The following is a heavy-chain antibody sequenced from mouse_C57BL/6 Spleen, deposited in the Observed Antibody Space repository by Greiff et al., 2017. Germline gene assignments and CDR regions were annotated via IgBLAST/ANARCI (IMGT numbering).Heavy chain of an antibody. Sequence: EVQLQQSGPELVKPGASVKISCKASGYSFTGYYMNWVKQSPEKSLEWIGEINPSTGGTTYNQKFKAKATLTVDKSSSTAYMQLKSLTSEDSAVYYCAIDDYYGSSSPLDYWGQGTTLTVSS. V-gene: IGHV1-42*01. J-gene: IGHJ2*01. CDR2: INPSTGGT. CDR3: AIDDYYGSSSPLDY. D-gene: IGHD1-1*01. CDR1: GYSFTGYY.